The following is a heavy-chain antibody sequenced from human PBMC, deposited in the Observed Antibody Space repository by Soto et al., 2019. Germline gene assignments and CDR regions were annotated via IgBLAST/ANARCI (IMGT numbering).Heavy chain of an antibody. J-gene: IGHJ4*02. D-gene: IGHD5-18*01. CDR1: GFTVSSNY. Sequence: GGSLRLSCAASGFTVSSNYMSWVRQAPGKGLEWVSVIYSGGSTYYADSVKGRFTISRDNSKNTLYLQMNSLRAEDTAVYYCARGFISGYLGPTFDYWGQGTLVTVSS. CDR2: IYSGGST. CDR3: ARGFISGYLGPTFDY. V-gene: IGHV3-53*01.